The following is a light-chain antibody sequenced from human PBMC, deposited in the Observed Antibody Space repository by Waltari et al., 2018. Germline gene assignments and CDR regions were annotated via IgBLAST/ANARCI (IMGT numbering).Light chain of an antibody. CDR2: RNN. CDR3: SAWDSSLSGYD. V-gene: IGLV10-54*04. CDR1: SNNVGNRG. J-gene: IGLJ1*01. Sequence: QAGLTQPPSMSKDLRQTATLTCHGHSNNVGNRGAAWLQHHQGHPPKLLSYRNNSRSAGMSEGFSAYRSGNAAFLTIAGRRPEGEADYYCSAWDSSLSGYDFGTGTRLTVL.